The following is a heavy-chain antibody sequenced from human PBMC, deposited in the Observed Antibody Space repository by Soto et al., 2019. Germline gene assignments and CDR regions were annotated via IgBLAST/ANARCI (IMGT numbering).Heavy chain of an antibody. D-gene: IGHD3-16*01. J-gene: IGHJ6*02. CDR2: IVPIYRSS. CDR1: GGAFNNYV. CDR3: AGDDLGYHYYYYAMDI. Sequence: QVQLVQSGAEMMTPGSSVNVSCTLSGGAFNNYVISWVRQAPGQGLEWVGSIVPIYRSSLFAQKFQGRVTLSADETTTTVYMNRSRLRTDDTALYYCAGDDLGYHYYYYAMDIWGQGNSVTVSS. V-gene: IGHV1-69*18.